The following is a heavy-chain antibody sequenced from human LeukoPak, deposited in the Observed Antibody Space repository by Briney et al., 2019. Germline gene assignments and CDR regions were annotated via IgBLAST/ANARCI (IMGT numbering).Heavy chain of an antibody. V-gene: IGHV3-23*01. Sequence: GGSLRLSCTASGFTFSDYAMSWVRQAPGKGLEWVSGISGSGGSIRCADSVKGRFIFSRDNSKNTLYLQMNSLRAEDTAVYYCAKGGDGYNYYFDYWGQETLVTVSS. CDR1: GFTFSDYA. CDR2: ISGSGGSI. CDR3: AKGGDGYNYYFDY. D-gene: IGHD5-24*01. J-gene: IGHJ4*02.